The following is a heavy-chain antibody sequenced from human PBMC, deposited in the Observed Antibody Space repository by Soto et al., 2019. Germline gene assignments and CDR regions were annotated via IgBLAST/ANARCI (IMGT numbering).Heavy chain of an antibody. V-gene: IGHV4-4*03. J-gene: IGHJ4*02. Sequence: QVQLQESGPGLVKPPGTLSLTCTVSSGSITSSKWWSWVRQPPGKGLEWIGEIYHGGSTNYNPSLKGRVTISADKSKNQLSLQLNSVTAADTAVYYCASHLIMPGTRGFDSWGQGTLVTVSS. D-gene: IGHD6-13*01. CDR2: IYHGGST. CDR3: ASHLIMPGTRGFDS. CDR1: SGSITSSKW.